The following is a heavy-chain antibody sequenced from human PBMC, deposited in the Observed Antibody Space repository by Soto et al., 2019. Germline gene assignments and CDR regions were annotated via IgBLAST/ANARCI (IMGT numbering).Heavy chain of an antibody. D-gene: IGHD2-21*02. CDR3: AKASCGSACYYQVEK. CDR1: GFTFGSYA. CDR2: ISGSGDRT. J-gene: IGHJ4*02. Sequence: GGSLRLSCAASGFTFGSYAMSWVRQAPEKGLEWVSGISGSGDRTYYAVSVMGRFTISRDNSKNTLYLQMNSLRIEDTAVYYCAKASCGSACYYQVEKWGQGTQVTVSS. V-gene: IGHV3-23*01.